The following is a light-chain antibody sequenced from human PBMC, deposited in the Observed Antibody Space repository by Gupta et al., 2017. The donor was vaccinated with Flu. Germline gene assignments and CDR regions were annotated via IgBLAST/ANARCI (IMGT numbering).Light chain of an antibody. CDR1: SSNIGSNT. Sequence: QSVLTQPPSVSGTPGQRVTISCSGSSSNIGSNTVNWYQQVPGTAPNLLIYRNDQRPSGVPDRFSGSKSGTSASLAISGLQSEDEADYYCAAWDDSLDGRVFGGGTKLTV. CDR3: AAWDDSLDGRV. J-gene: IGLJ3*02. CDR2: RND. V-gene: IGLV1-44*01.